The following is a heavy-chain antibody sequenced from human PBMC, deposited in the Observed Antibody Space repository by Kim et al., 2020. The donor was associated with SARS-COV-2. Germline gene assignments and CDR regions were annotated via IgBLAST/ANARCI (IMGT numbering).Heavy chain of an antibody. D-gene: IGHD3-10*01. Sequence: GGSLRLSCAASGFTFSSYSMNWVRQAPGKGLEWVSSISSSSSYIYYADSVKGRFTISRDNAKNSLYLQMNSLRAEDTAVYYCARDLVEFGELFKNYYGMDVWGQGTTVTVSS. V-gene: IGHV3-21*01. CDR1: GFTFSSYS. CDR2: ISSSSSYI. CDR3: ARDLVEFGELFKNYYGMDV. J-gene: IGHJ6*02.